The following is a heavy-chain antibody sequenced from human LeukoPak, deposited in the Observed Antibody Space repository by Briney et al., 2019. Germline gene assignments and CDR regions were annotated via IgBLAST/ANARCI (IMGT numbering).Heavy chain of an antibody. CDR1: GFTVSSNY. D-gene: IGHD3-22*01. CDR2: IYSGGST. CDR3: ARDLYYYDSSGYPLGY. V-gene: IGHV3-66*01. J-gene: IGHJ4*02. Sequence: GGSLRLSCAASGFTVSSNYMSWVRQAPGKGLEWVSVIYSGGSTYYADSVKGRFTISRDNSRNTLYLQMNSLRAEDTAVYYCARDLYYYDSSGYPLGYWGQGTLVTVSS.